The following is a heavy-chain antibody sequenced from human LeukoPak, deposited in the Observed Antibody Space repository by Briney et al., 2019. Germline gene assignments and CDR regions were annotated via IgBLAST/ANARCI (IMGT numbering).Heavy chain of an antibody. J-gene: IGHJ5*02. V-gene: IGHV1-69*04. CDR3: ARAPADIVVVVAAINWFDP. CDR1: GGTFSSYA. Sequence: GASVKVSCKASGGTFSSYAISWVRQAPGQGLEWKGRIIPILGIANYAQKFQGRVTITADKSTSTAYMELSSLRSEDTAVYYCARAPADIVVVVAAINWFDPWGQGTLVTVSS. CDR2: IIPILGIA. D-gene: IGHD2-15*01.